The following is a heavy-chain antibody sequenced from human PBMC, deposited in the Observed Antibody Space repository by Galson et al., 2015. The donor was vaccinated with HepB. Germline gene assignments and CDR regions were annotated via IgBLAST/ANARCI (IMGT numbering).Heavy chain of an antibody. CDR1: GDSVSNNYAA. CDR3: AREIHKYFYDSSGYDY. J-gene: IGHJ4*02. V-gene: IGHV6-1*01. D-gene: IGHD3-22*01. CDR2: TYYRSKGYK. Sequence: CAISGDSVSNNYAAWNWIRQSPSRGLEWLGRTYYRSKGYKDYANSVKSRVTINSDTSKNQFSLHLKSVAPDDTAVYYCAREIHKYFYDSSGYDYWGQGSLVTVSS.